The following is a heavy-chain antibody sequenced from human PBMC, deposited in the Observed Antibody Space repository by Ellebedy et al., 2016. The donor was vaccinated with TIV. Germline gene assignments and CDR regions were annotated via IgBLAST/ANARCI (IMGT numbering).Heavy chain of an antibody. CDR2: IRGSGDNT. CDR3: VKVGASCNWGYSGYECAFEI. V-gene: IGHV3-23*01. J-gene: IGHJ3*02. D-gene: IGHD5-12*01. CDR1: GFTFSSYA. Sequence: GESLKISCAASGFTFSSYAMTWIRQAPGKGLEWVSAIRGSGDNTFYADSVTGRFIISRDNSKNTLSLQMNSLRAEDTAVYYCVKVGASCNWGYSGYECAFEIWGQGTMVIVSS.